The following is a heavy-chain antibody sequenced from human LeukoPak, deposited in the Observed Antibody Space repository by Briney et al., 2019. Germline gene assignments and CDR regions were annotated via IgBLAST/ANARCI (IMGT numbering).Heavy chain of an antibody. Sequence: SGGSLRLSCAASGFPFTNYAVHWVRQAPGKGLEWVAAISFDGSDKYYTDSVKGRFTISRDNSKNTLYLQMNSLRAEDTAVYYCAKDLVEFGELLIDDWFDPWGQGTLVTVSS. CDR2: ISFDGSDK. V-gene: IGHV3-30-3*01. CDR3: AKDLVEFGELLIDDWFDP. CDR1: GFPFTNYA. J-gene: IGHJ5*02. D-gene: IGHD3-10*01.